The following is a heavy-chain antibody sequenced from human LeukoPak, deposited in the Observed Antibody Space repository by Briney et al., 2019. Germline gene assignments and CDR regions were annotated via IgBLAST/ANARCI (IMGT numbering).Heavy chain of an antibody. D-gene: IGHD2-15*01. J-gene: IGHJ4*02. CDR3: ARGGSGIDY. Sequence: PGGSLRLSCAASGFSFSTYWMHWARQALGKGLVWVSRISTDGSITNYADSMKGRFTISRDNAKNTLYLQMNSLRAEDTAVYYCARGGSGIDYWGQGTLVTVSS. CDR2: ISTDGSIT. CDR1: GFSFSTYW. V-gene: IGHV3-74*01.